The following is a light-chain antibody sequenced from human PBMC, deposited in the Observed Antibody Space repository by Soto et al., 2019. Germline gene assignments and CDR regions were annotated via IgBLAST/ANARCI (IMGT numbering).Light chain of an antibody. Sequence: QSVLTQAPSASGTPGQRVTISCSGSSSNIGSNTVSWYQQVPGTAPKVLIYSNVQRPSGVPDRFSGSKSGTSASLAIGGLQSEDEADYYCAAWDGSLNGGVFGGGTKLTV. CDR3: AAWDGSLNGGV. J-gene: IGLJ3*02. V-gene: IGLV1-44*01. CDR2: SNV. CDR1: SSNIGSNT.